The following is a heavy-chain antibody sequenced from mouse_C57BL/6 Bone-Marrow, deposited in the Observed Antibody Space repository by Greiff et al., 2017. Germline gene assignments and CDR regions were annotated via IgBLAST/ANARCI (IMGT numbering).Heavy chain of an antibody. CDR1: GYTFTSYW. CDR2: IDPNSGGT. CDR3: ARGYYGSRPSWSFDV. J-gene: IGHJ1*03. D-gene: IGHD1-1*01. Sequence: QVQLQQSGAELVKPGASVKLSCKASGYTFTSYWMHWVKQRPGRGLAWIGRIDPNSGGTKYNEKFKSKATLTVDKPSSTAYLQLSSLTSADSAVYYCARGYYGSRPSWSFDVCGTGTTVTVSS. V-gene: IGHV1-72*01.